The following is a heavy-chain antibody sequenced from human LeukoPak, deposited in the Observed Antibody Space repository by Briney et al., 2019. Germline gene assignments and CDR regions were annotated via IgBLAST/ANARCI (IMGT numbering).Heavy chain of an antibody. J-gene: IGHJ5*02. CDR2: INPNSGGT. Sequence: ASVKVSCKASGYTFTGHYMHWVRQAPGQGLEWMGWINPNSGGTRYAQKFQGRVTLTRDTSISTAYMELSRLRCDDTAVYYCARSYDFWSGPPFDPWGQGTLVTVSS. V-gene: IGHV1-2*02. CDR3: ARSYDFWSGPPFDP. D-gene: IGHD3-3*01. CDR1: GYTFTGHY.